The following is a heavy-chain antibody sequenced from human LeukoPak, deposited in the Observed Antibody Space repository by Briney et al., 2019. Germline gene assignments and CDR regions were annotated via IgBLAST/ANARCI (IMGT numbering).Heavy chain of an antibody. Sequence: PSETLSLTCTVSGVSISRSSYYWGWIRQHPGKGLEWIGSIYSSGSTYYKPSLKSRVTISVDTSKNQISLKLSSVTAADTAVYYCARDPAAAGKGAWFDPWGQGTLVTVSS. CDR2: IYSSGST. D-gene: IGHD6-13*01. V-gene: IGHV4-39*02. CDR3: ARDPAAAGKGAWFDP. CDR1: GVSISRSSYY. J-gene: IGHJ5*02.